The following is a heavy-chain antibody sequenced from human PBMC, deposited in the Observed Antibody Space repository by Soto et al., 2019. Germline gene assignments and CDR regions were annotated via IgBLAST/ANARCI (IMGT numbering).Heavy chain of an antibody. CDR3: ARNYYDSSGYYYDWYFDL. CDR1: GGTFSSSA. Sequence: SVQVSFKASGGTFSSSAISWVRQAPVQGLEWMGGIIPIFGTANYAQKFQGRVTITADKSTSTAYMERSSLRSEDTAVYYWARNYYDSSGYYYDWYFDLGGRGTLVTVSS. CDR2: IIPIFGTA. D-gene: IGHD3-22*01. J-gene: IGHJ2*01. V-gene: IGHV1-69*06.